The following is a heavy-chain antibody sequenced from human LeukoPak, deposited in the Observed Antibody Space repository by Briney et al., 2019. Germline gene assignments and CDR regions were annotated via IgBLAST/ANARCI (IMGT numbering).Heavy chain of an antibody. V-gene: IGHV3-13*05. D-gene: IGHD3-22*01. CDR3: ARGAARYYDSSGYAFDI. CDR2: ICTAGDP. Sequence: GGSLRLSCAASGFTFSSYDMHRVRQAPGKGLEWVSAICTAGDPYYPGSVKGRFTISRENAKNSLYLQMNSLRAGDTAVYYCARGAARYYDSSGYAFDIWGQGTMVTVSS. CDR1: GFTFSSYD. J-gene: IGHJ3*02.